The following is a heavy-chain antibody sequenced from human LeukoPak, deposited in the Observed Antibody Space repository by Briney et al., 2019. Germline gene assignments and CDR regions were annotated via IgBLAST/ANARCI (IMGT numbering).Heavy chain of an antibody. CDR3: ASRSVVDGDYVPFDY. D-gene: IGHD4-17*01. CDR1: GYTLTGLS. V-gene: IGHV1-24*01. CDR2: SDPEDGET. Sequence: ASVKVSCKVSGYTLTGLSMHWVRQAPGKGLEWMGGSDPEDGETIYAQKFQGRVTMTEDTSTDTAYMELSSPRSEDTAVYYCASRSVVDGDYVPFDYWGQGTLVTVSS. J-gene: IGHJ4*02.